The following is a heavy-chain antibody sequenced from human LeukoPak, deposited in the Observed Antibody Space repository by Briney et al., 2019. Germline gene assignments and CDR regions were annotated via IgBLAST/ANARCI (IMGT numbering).Heavy chain of an antibody. J-gene: IGHJ6*02. CDR2: MNPNSGNT. CDR3: ARGASGSYYYYYYGVDV. CDR1: GYTFTSYD. V-gene: IGHV1-8*01. Sequence: GASVKVSCKASGYTFTSYDINWVRQATGQGLEWMGWMNPNSGNTGYAQKFQGRVTMTRNTSISTAYMELSSLRSEDTAVYYCARGASGSYYYYYYGVDVWGLGTTVTVSS. D-gene: IGHD1-26*01.